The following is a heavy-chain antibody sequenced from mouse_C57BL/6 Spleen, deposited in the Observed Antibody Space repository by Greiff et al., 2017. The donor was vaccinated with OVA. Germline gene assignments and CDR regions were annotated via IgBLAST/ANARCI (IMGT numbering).Heavy chain of an antibody. J-gene: IGHJ3*01. D-gene: IGHD2-3*01. CDR1: GFTFSDYG. Sequence: EVKLVESGGGLVKPGGSLKLSCAASGFTFSDYGMHWVRQAPEKGLEWVAYISSGSSTIYYADTVKGRFTISRDNAKNTLFLQMTSLRSDDTAMYYCASPDGYCGGAWFAYWGQGTLVTVSA. CDR3: ASPDGYCGGAWFAY. V-gene: IGHV5-17*01. CDR2: ISSGSSTI.